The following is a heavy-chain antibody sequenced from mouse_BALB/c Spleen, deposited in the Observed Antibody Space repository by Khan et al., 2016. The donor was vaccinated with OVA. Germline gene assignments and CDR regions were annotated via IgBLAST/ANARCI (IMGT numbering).Heavy chain of an antibody. CDR1: GYKFTDYV. CDR3: ARGGYSVCAY. J-gene: IGHJ3*01. D-gene: IGHD1-1*01. CDR2: IYPGSGST. Sequence: VELVESGPELVKPGASVKMSCKASGYKFTDYVINWVKQRTGQGLEWIGDIYPGSGSTYYNEKFKGKAKLTADKSSNTAYMQLSSLTFEDSAVYFCARGGYSVCAYWGQGTLVTVSA. V-gene: IGHV1-77*01.